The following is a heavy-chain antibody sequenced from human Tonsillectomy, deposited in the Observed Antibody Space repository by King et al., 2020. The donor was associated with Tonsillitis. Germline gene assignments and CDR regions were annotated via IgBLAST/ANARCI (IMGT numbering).Heavy chain of an antibody. CDR2: ISYDGSNK. J-gene: IGHJ6*02. Sequence: VQLVASGGGVVQPGRSLRLSCAASGFTFSSYGMHWVSQAPGKGLEWVAVISYDGSNKYYADSVKGRFTIPRDNSKNTLYLQMNSLRAEDTAVYYCAKDLGQVIVVPYGMDVWGQGTTVTVSS. CDR3: AKDLGQVIVVPYGMDV. CDR1: GFTFSSYG. V-gene: IGHV3-30*18. D-gene: IGHD2-2*01.